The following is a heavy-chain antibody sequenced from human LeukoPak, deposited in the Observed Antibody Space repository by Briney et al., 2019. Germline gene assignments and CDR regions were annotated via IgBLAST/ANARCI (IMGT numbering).Heavy chain of an antibody. D-gene: IGHD6-19*01. J-gene: IGHJ4*02. CDR1: GFTFSNYA. V-gene: IGHV3-23*01. CDR2: ISGSGGNT. Sequence: GGSLRLSCAASGFTFSNYAMNWVRQPPGKGLEWVSSISGSGGNTYYAGSVKGRFTISSDNSKNTLYLQINSLRAEDTAVYYCAKAACSDPTDYWGQGTLVTVSS. CDR3: AKAACSDPTDY.